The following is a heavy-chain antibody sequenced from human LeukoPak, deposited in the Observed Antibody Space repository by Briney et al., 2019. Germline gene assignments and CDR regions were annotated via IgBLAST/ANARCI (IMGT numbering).Heavy chain of an antibody. V-gene: IGHV4-59*01. D-gene: IGHD6-19*01. Sequence: SETLSITCTVSGGSISSYYWSWIRQPPGKGLEWIGYIYYSGSTNYNPSLKSRVTISVDTSKNQFSLKLSSVTAADTAVYYCAGSSISGWAFDIWGQGTMVTVSS. CDR2: IYYSGST. J-gene: IGHJ3*02. CDR3: AGSSISGWAFDI. CDR1: GGSISSYY.